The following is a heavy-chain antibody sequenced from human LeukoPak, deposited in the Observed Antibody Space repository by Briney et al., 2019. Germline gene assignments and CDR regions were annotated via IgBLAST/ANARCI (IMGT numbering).Heavy chain of an antibody. CDR2: ISSVNNYI. V-gene: IGHV3-21*01. CDR3: ARRLTYFDSSGCLDY. Sequence: GGSLRLSCAASGFTFSTYSMNWVRQAPGKGREWVSSISSVNNYISYADSVKGRFTISRDNAKSSLYLQMNSLRAEDTAVYFCARRLTYFDSSGCLDYWGQGTLVTVSS. CDR1: GFTFSTYS. J-gene: IGHJ4*02. D-gene: IGHD3-22*01.